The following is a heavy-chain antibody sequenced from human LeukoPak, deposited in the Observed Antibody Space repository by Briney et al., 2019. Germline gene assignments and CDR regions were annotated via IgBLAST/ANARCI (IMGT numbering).Heavy chain of an antibody. V-gene: IGHV3-64*01. CDR3: ARDGSSLVPFDY. J-gene: IGHJ4*02. D-gene: IGHD6-13*01. CDR1: GFTFSSYA. Sequence: PGGSLRLSCAASGFTFSSYAMHWVRQAPGKGLEYVSAISSNGGSTYYANSVKGRFTISRDNSKNTLYLQMGSLRAEDMAVYYCARDGSSLVPFDYWGQGTLVTVSS. CDR2: ISSNGGST.